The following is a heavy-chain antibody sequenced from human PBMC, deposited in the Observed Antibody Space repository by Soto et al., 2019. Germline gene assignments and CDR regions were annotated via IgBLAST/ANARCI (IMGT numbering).Heavy chain of an antibody. CDR3: AKSPKAAIRGHLAY. CDR2: ISAAGANI. V-gene: IGHV3-23*01. D-gene: IGHD2-15*01. Sequence: GGSLRLSCTVSGFSFSSFAMSWVRQAPGKGLEWISVISAAGANIYYADSVKGRFTISRDNSDNTLYLHMNGLGVDDTAEYYCAKSPKAAIRGHLAYWSQGVQVTVSS. J-gene: IGHJ4*02. CDR1: GFSFSSFA.